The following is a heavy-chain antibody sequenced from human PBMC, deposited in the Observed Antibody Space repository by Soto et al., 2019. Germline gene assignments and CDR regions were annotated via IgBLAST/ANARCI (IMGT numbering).Heavy chain of an antibody. CDR3: ARMWLFNPFDY. Sequence: LRLSCAASGFTFSTYWMSWVRQAPGKGLEWVASIKQGGDERYYVDSVKGRFTISRDNAKNSVHLQMNSLRAEDTAVYYCARMWLFNPFDYWGQGALVTVSS. CDR1: GFTFSTYW. CDR2: IKQGGDER. V-gene: IGHV3-7*01. D-gene: IGHD3-22*01. J-gene: IGHJ4*02.